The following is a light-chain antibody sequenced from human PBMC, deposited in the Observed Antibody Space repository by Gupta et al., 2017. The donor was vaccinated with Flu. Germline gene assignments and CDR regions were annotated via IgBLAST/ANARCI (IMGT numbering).Light chain of an antibody. CDR2: EVS. CDR3: SSRTSSSTLV. CDR1: NSDVGTYNY. J-gene: IGLJ3*02. Sequence: QSALTQPASVSGSPGQSITISCTGTNSDVGTYNYVSWYQQHPGKAPKLMICEVSNRPSGVSSRFSGSKSGNTASLTISGLQAEDDAVYYCSSRTSSSTLVFGGGTKLTVL. V-gene: IGLV2-14*01.